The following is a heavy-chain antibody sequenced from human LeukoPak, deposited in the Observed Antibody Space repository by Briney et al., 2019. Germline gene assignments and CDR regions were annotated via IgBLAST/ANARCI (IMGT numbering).Heavy chain of an antibody. Sequence: ASVKVSCKASGYTFTSYGISWVRQAPGQGLEWMGWISAYNGNTNYAQKLQGRVTMTTDTSTSTAYMELRSLRSDDTAVYYCARDGRRRCSGGSCYSSYYYYYMDVWGKGTTVTVSS. V-gene: IGHV1-18*01. CDR1: GYTFTSYG. CDR3: ARDGRRRCSGGSCYSSYYYYYMDV. CDR2: ISAYNGNT. D-gene: IGHD2-15*01. J-gene: IGHJ6*03.